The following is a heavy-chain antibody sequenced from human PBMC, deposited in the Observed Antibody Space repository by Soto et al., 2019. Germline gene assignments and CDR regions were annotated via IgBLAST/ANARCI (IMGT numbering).Heavy chain of an antibody. CDR3: ARDLGIYGMDV. V-gene: IGHV4-59*01. CDR1: GGSISSYY. CDR2: IYYSGST. Sequence: SETLSLTCTVSGGSISSYYWSWIRQPPGKGLEWIGYIYYSGSTNYNPSLKSRVTISVDTSKNQFSLKLSSVTAADTAVYYCARDLGIYGMDVWGQGTTVT. D-gene: IGHD1-20*01. J-gene: IGHJ6*02.